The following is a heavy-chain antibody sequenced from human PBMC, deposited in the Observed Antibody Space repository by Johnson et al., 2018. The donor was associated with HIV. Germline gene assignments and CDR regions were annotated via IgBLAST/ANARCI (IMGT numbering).Heavy chain of an antibody. CDR1: GFTFRSYG. Sequence: MQLVESGGGLVQPGGSLRLSCVASGFTFRSYGMHWVRQAPGKGLEWVAFVSYDGTNEFYADSVKGRFTVSRDSSKKTLFLQMNSLRAEDTAVYYCVKGMDSSNWYAFDIWGRGTMVIVS. CDR3: VKGMDSSNWYAFDI. CDR2: VSYDGTNE. D-gene: IGHD6-13*01. J-gene: IGHJ3*02. V-gene: IGHV3-30*18.